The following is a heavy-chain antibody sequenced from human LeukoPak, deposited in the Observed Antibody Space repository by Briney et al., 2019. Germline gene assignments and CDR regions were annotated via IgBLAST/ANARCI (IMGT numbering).Heavy chain of an antibody. J-gene: IGHJ4*02. Sequence: ASVKVSCKASGYTFTSYDINWVRQATGQGLEWMGWMSPNSGDTGYAQEFQGRLTMTRDTSISTAYMELSSLRSEDTAAYYCVRTPPNWGADYWGQGTLVTVSS. CDR3: VRTPPNWGADY. CDR1: GYTFTSYD. CDR2: MSPNSGDT. D-gene: IGHD3-16*01. V-gene: IGHV1-8*01.